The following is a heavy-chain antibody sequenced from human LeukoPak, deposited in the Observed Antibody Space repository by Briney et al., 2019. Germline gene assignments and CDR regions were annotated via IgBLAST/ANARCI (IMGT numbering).Heavy chain of an antibody. Sequence: ASVKVSCKASGYTFTGYYMHWVRQAPGQGLEWMGWISVYNGNTNYAQKLQGRVTMTTDTSTSTAYMELRSLRSDDTAVYYCVREVLDSSGWYADYWGQGTLVTVSS. CDR1: GYTFTGYY. CDR2: ISVYNGNT. CDR3: VREVLDSSGWYADY. J-gene: IGHJ4*02. V-gene: IGHV1-18*04. D-gene: IGHD6-19*01.